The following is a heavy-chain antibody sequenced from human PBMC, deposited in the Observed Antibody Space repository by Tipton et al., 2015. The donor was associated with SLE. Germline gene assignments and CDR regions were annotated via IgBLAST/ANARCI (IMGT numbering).Heavy chain of an antibody. CDR3: AGALDTTMGPFDC. Sequence: PGLVKPSETLSLTCAVSGGSISSSGYYWGWIRQPPGKGLEWIGSVHYSGTTYYNPSLESRFTSSVDTSKNQFSLNLNSVTAADTAVYYCAGALDTTMGPFDCWGQGTLVTVSS. CDR1: GGSISSSGYY. J-gene: IGHJ4*02. D-gene: IGHD5-18*01. V-gene: IGHV4-39*07. CDR2: VHYSGTT.